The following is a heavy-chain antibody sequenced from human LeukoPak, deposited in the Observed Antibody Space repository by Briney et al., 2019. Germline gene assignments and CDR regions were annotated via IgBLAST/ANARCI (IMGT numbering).Heavy chain of an antibody. CDR1: GGSFSGYY. D-gene: IGHD2-2*01. CDR2: INHSGST. Sequence: SETLSLTCAVYGGSFSGYYWSWIRQPPGKGLEWIGEINHSGSTNYNPSLKSRVTISVDTSKNQFSLKLCSVTAADTAVYYCARARQYQLLSTWGQGTLVTVSS. CDR3: ARARQYQLLST. V-gene: IGHV4-34*01. J-gene: IGHJ5*02.